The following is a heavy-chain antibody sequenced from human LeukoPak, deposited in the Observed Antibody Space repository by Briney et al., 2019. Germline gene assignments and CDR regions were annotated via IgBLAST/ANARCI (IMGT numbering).Heavy chain of an antibody. Sequence: SETLSLTCAVYGGSFSGYYWSWIRQPPGKGLEWIWEINHSGSTNYNPSLKSRVTISVDTSKNQFSLKLKSMTAEDTTVYYCTGDIQHIAAARGGDYWGQGTLVTVSS. CDR1: GGSFSGYY. CDR2: INHSGST. J-gene: IGHJ4*02. D-gene: IGHD6-13*01. V-gene: IGHV4-34*01. CDR3: TGDIQHIAAARGGDY.